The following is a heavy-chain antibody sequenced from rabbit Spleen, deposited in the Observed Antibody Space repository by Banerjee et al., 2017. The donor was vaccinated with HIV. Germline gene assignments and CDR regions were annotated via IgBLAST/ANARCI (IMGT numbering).Heavy chain of an antibody. V-gene: IGHV1S45*01. D-gene: IGHD4-2*01. J-gene: IGHJ4*01. CDR2: IYTGSGST. CDR3: ARDYGGVGWPYLDL. CDR1: GFTISGYW. Sequence: QEQLEESGGRLVQPGGSLTLSCKAYGFTISGYWMNWVRQAPGKGLEWIGIIYTGSGSTWYASWVNGRFTISNPSSPTVTLQMTSLTAADTATYFCARDYGGVGWPYLDLWGPGTLVTVS.